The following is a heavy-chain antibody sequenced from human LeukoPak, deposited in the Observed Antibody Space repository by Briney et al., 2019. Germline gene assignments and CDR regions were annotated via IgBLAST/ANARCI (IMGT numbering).Heavy chain of an antibody. J-gene: IGHJ4*02. Sequence: SETPSLTCTVSGGSISSSSYYWGWIRQPPGKGLEWIGSIYYSGSTYYNPSLKSRVTISVDTSKNQFSLKLSSVTAADTAVYYCARLHYDILTGYSVPHYFDYWGQGTLVTVSS. CDR2: IYYSGST. CDR1: GGSISSSSYY. D-gene: IGHD3-9*01. CDR3: ARLHYDILTGYSVPHYFDY. V-gene: IGHV4-39*01.